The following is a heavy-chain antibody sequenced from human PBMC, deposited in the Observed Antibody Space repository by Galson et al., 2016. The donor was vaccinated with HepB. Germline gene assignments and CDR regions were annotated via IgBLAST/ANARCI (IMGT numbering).Heavy chain of an antibody. V-gene: IGHV1-8*01. CDR3: ARGIEVAKLSFYYYYGMDV. D-gene: IGHD5-24*01. CDR1: GYTFTSYD. J-gene: IGHJ6*02. Sequence: SVKVSCKASGYTFTSYDISWVRQATGQGLEWMGWMNPNSVNTGYAQKFQGRVTITADESTSTVYMELSSLRSEDTAVFFCARGIEVAKLSFYYYYGMDVWGQGTTVTVSS. CDR2: MNPNSVNT.